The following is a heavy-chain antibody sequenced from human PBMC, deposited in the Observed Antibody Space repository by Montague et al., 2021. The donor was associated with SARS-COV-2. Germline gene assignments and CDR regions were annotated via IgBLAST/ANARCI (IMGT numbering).Heavy chain of an antibody. D-gene: IGHD1-20*01. CDR2: IYYSGST. V-gene: IGHV4-39*07. CDR3: AREARDNWVDY. Sequence: SETLSLTCTVSGGSISSSSYYWGWIRQPPGKELEWTGSIYYSGSTYYNPSLKSRVTISVDTSKNQFSLKLSSVTAADTAVYYCAREARDNWVDYWGQGTLVTVSS. J-gene: IGHJ4*02. CDR1: GGSISSSSYY.